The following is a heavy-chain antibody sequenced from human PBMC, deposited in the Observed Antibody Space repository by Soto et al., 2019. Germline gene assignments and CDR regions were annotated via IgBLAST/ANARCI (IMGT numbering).Heavy chain of an antibody. Sequence: SETLSLTCTVSGYSISSGSYWGWIRQPPGKGPEWIASIYHGGTTFYNPSLKSRVTISVDKSNNQFSLKLRSVTAADTAVYYCASRVSQGNFDYWGQGTLVTVSS. D-gene: IGHD6-13*01. V-gene: IGHV4-38-2*02. CDR3: ASRVSQGNFDY. CDR2: IYHGGTT. J-gene: IGHJ4*02. CDR1: GYSISSGSY.